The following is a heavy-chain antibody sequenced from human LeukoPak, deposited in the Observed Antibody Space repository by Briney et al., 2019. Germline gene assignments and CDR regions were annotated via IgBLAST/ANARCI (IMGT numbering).Heavy chain of an antibody. CDR2: INHSGST. CDR1: GGSFSGYY. Sequence: SETLSLTCAVYGGSFSGYYWSWIRQPPGKGLEWIGEINHSGSTNYNPSLKSRVTISVDTSKNQFSLKLSSVTAADTAVYYCARDQRLGCSSTSCYLIEKFGYWGQGTLVTVSS. D-gene: IGHD2-2*01. V-gene: IGHV4-34*01. J-gene: IGHJ4*02. CDR3: ARDQRLGCSSTSCYLIEKFGY.